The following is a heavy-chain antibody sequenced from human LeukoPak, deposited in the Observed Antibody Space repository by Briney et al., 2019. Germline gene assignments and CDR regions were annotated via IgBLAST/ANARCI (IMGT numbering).Heavy chain of an antibody. CDR2: ISGSGASK. J-gene: IGHJ4*02. D-gene: IGHD3-10*01. Sequence: GGSLRLSCAASGFTFNNYVMSCVRQASGKGLEWVSGISGSGASKVYTDSVRGRFTISRDNSKNTLYLQMNSLGAADTAVYYCARFGGFDYWGQGTLVTVSS. CDR3: ARFGGFDY. CDR1: GFTFNNYV. V-gene: IGHV3-23*01.